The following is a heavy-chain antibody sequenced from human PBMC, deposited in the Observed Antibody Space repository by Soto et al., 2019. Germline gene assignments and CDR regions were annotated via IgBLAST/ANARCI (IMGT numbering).Heavy chain of an antibody. CDR2: ISGSGGST. Sequence: GGSLRLSCAASGFTFSSYAMSWVRQAPGKGLEWVSAISGSGGSTYYADSVKGRFTISRDNSKNTLYLQMNSLRAEDTAVYYCAKSRHCSGGSCAKGAFDIWGQGTMVTVSS. D-gene: IGHD2-15*01. J-gene: IGHJ3*02. CDR3: AKSRHCSGGSCAKGAFDI. V-gene: IGHV3-23*01. CDR1: GFTFSSYA.